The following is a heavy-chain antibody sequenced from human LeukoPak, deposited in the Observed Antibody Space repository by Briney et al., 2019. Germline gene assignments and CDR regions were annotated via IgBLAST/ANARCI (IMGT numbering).Heavy chain of an antibody. Sequence: SSETLSLTCTVSGGSISSYYWSWIRQPPGKGLEWIGYIYYSGSTKYNPSLKSRVTISVDTSKNQFSLKLNSVTAADTAVYYYARGGSGSYYRAHQFDYWGQGTLVTVSS. CDR1: GGSISSYY. D-gene: IGHD3-10*01. CDR3: ARGGSGSYYRAHQFDY. CDR2: IYYSGST. V-gene: IGHV4-59*01. J-gene: IGHJ4*02.